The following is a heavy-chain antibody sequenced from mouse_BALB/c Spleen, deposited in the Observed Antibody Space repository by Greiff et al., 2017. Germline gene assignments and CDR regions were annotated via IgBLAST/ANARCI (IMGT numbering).Heavy chain of an antibody. D-gene: IGHD1-1*01. Sequence: QVQLQQPGAELVKPGASVKMSCKASGYTFTSYWMHWVKQRPGQGLEWIGTIDPSDSYTSYNQKFKGKATLTVDTSSSTAYMQLSSLTSEDSAVYYCTSYEDWLWGQGTTLTVSS. CDR2: IDPSDSYT. CDR3: TSYEDWL. V-gene: IGHV1S127*01. J-gene: IGHJ2*01. CDR1: GYTFTSYW.